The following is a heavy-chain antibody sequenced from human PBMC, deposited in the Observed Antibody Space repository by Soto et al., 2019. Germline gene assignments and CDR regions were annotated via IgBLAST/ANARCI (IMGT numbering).Heavy chain of an antibody. V-gene: IGHV3-74*03. Sequence: EVLLVESGGGLVQPGGSLRLSCAASGFTVSNYWMHWVRRSPGQGLVWVVRVTSEGSDTMYADSVKGRFTISRDNAKNTLYLQMNGLRAEDTAVYYCASLRRWNPFDLWGQGTLVTVSS. CDR2: VTSEGSDT. CDR1: GFTVSNYW. D-gene: IGHD1-1*01. CDR3: ASLRRWNPFDL. J-gene: IGHJ4*02.